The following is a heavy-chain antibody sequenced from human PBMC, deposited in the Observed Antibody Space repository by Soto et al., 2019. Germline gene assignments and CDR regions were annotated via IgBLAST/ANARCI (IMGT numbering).Heavy chain of an antibody. CDR3: ARYSVLRTYYDFWSGPRLNWFDP. V-gene: IGHV1-69*02. D-gene: IGHD3-3*01. CDR1: GGTFSSYT. Sequence: SVKVSCKASGGTFSSYTISWVRQAPGQGLEWMGRIIPILGIANYAQKFQGRVTITADKSTSTAYMELSSLRSEDTAVYYCARYSVLRTYYDFWSGPRLNWFDPWGQGTLVTSPQ. J-gene: IGHJ5*02. CDR2: IIPILGIA.